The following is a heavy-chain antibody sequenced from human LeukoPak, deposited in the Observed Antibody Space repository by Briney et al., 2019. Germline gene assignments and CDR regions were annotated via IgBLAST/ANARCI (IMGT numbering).Heavy chain of an antibody. CDR1: GYSFTSYW. V-gene: IGHV5-51*01. CDR3: ARQSSIITMVRGAISYGMDV. CDR2: IYPGDSDT. J-gene: IGHJ6*04. D-gene: IGHD3-10*01. Sequence: GESLKISCKGSGYSFTSYWIGWVRQMPGKGLEWMGIIYPGDSDTRYSPSFQGQVTISADKSISTAYLQWSSLKASDTAMYYCARQSSIITMVRGAISYGMDVWGKGTTVTVSS.